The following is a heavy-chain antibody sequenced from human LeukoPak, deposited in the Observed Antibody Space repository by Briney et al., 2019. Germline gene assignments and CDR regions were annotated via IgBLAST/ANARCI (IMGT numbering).Heavy chain of an antibody. CDR1: GGSFSGYY. Sequence: PSETLSLTCAVYGGSFSGYYWSWIRQPPGKGLEWIGEINHIGSTNYNPSLKSRVTISVDTSKNQFSLKLSSVTAADTAVYYCARGLGGYCSGGSCRPHNWFDPWGQGTLVTVSS. D-gene: IGHD2-15*01. CDR3: ARGLGGYCSGGSCRPHNWFDP. V-gene: IGHV4-34*01. CDR2: INHIGST. J-gene: IGHJ5*02.